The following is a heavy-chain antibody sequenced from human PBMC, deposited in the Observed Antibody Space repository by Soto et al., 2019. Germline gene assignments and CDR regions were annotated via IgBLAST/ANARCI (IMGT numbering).Heavy chain of an antibody. D-gene: IGHD1-26*01. CDR1: GFNFDYHA. Sequence: EVQLVESGGGLAQPGLSRRLSCAASGFNFDYHAMHWVRQTPGKGLEWVSGISWNSVTINYADSIKGRFTISRDNANRTLYLPLNHLRHAARAMYCCVRSSGRNTRAGWFDPWGQVTLVTVS. J-gene: IGHJ5*02. CDR2: ISWNSVTI. CDR3: VRSSGRNTRAGWFDP. V-gene: IGHV3-9*01.